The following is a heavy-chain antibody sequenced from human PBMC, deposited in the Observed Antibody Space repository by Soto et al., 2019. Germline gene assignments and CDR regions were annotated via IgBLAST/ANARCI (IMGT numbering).Heavy chain of an antibody. D-gene: IGHD3-16*01. J-gene: IGHJ4*02. CDR3: GEGGGGDHGY. Sequence: QLVESEGGLVQPGGSLRLSCEASGFIFTTSDMSWVRQAPGKGLEWVSSITTTGDTTHYADSVRGRFTISRDNARNRVYLQRNSLRVDDTAVFYWGEGGGGDHGYWGQGTLVAVSS. V-gene: IGHV3-23*04. CDR1: GFIFTTSD. CDR2: ITTTGDTT.